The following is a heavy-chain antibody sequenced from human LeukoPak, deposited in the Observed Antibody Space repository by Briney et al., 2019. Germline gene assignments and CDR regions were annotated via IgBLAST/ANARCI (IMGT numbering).Heavy chain of an antibody. J-gene: IGHJ3*02. Sequence: KPGGSLRLSCAASGFTFSSYSMNWVRQAPGKGLEWVSSISSSSSYIYYADSVKGRFTISRDNAKNSLYLQMNSLRAEDTAVYYCARALGGSTGAFDIWAKGQWSPSLQ. CDR2: ISSSSSYI. V-gene: IGHV3-21*01. CDR3: ARALGGSTGAFDI. D-gene: IGHD3-16*01. CDR1: GFTFSSYS.